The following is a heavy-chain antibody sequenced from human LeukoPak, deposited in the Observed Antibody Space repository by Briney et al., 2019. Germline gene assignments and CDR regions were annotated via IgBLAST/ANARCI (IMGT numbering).Heavy chain of an antibody. Sequence: PSETLSLTCTVSGGSISSGDYYWSWIRQPPGKGLGWIGNIYYSGSTYYNPSLKSRVTISVDTSKNQFSLKLSSVTAADMAVYYCARGEEGYCSSTSCGRYGMDVWGQGTTVTVSS. CDR1: GGSISSGDYY. CDR3: ARGEEGYCSSTSCGRYGMDV. CDR2: IYYSGST. J-gene: IGHJ6*02. V-gene: IGHV4-30-4*01. D-gene: IGHD2-2*01.